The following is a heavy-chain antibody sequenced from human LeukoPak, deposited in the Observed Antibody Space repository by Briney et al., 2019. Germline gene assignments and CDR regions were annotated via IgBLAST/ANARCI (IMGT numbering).Heavy chain of an antibody. V-gene: IGHV1-69*06. CDR1: ADTFSRYA. Sequence: SVKVSCKASADTFSRYAISWVRQAPGQGLEWMGRIIPKFGTAKYAQRFRGRVTITADKSTTTAYMELSSLRSEDTAVYYCARAIYYDVMTGYYDYYSYYMDVWGDGTTVTLSS. CDR3: ARAIYYDVMTGYYDYYSYYMDV. CDR2: IIPKFGTA. D-gene: IGHD3-9*01. J-gene: IGHJ6*03.